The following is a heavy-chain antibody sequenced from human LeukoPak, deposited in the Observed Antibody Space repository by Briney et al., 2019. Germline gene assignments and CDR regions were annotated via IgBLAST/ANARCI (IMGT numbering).Heavy chain of an antibody. CDR3: AREAALDFWSGYRHDAFDI. D-gene: IGHD3-3*01. V-gene: IGHV4-30-2*01. Sequence: SETLSLTCTVSGGSISSGGYYWSWIRQPPGKGLEWIGYIYHSGSTYYNPSLKSRVTISVDRSKNQFSLKLSSVTAADTAVYYCAREAALDFWSGYRHDAFDIWGQGTMVTVSS. J-gene: IGHJ3*02. CDR2: IYHSGST. CDR1: GGSISSGGYY.